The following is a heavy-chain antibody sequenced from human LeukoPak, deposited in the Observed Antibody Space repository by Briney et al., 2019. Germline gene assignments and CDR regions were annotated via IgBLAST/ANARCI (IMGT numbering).Heavy chain of an antibody. CDR2: MNPNSSNT. Sequence: ASVKVSCKASGYTFISYDINWVRQATGQGLEWMGWMNPNSSNTGYAQKFQGRVTMTRNTSISTAYLELSSLRSEDTAVYYCARSYTSYYYYYTMDVWGQGTTVTVSS. J-gene: IGHJ6*02. CDR3: ARSYTSYYYYYTMDV. CDR1: GYTFISYD. D-gene: IGHD1-26*01. V-gene: IGHV1-8*01.